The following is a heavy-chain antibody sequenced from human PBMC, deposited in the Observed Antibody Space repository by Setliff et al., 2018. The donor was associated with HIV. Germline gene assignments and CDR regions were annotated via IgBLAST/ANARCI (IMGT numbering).Heavy chain of an antibody. CDR2: ISAYNGNT. J-gene: IGHJ4*02. V-gene: IGHV1-18*01. CDR3: ARGPPIVVVPAALLTFDY. Sequence: ASVKVSCKASGYTFTSYGISWVRQAPGQGLEWMGWISAYNGNTNYAQKLQGRVTMTTDTSTSTAYMELRGLRSGDTAVYYCARGPPIVVVPAALLTFDYWSQGTLVTVSS. D-gene: IGHD2-2*01. CDR1: GYTFTSYG.